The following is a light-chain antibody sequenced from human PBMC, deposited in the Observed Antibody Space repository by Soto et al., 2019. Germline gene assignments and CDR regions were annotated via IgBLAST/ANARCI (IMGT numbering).Light chain of an antibody. CDR2: STS. J-gene: IGKJ1*01. CDR1: QGIDNR. Sequence: DIQMTQSPSSVSASEGDRVTITCRASQGIDNRVAWYQQKPGKSPKLLIYSTSRLQTGVPSRFAGGGSGTDFTLTISSLQAEEFATYYCQQANSFPWTFGQGTKVEIK. V-gene: IGKV1-12*01. CDR3: QQANSFPWT.